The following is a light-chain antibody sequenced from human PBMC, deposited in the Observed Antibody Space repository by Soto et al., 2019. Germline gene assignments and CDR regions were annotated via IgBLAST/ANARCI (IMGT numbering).Light chain of an antibody. CDR2: GTS. V-gene: IGKV3-20*01. CDR1: QTVSSSY. CDR3: QQYDSSPPRFT. Sequence: EIVLTQSPGTLSLSPGERATLSCRASQTVSSSYLAWYHQKPGQAPRLLIYGTSSRATGIPDRFSGSGSGTDFTLTISRLEPEDFAVYYCQQYDSSPPRFTFGPGTKGDIK. J-gene: IGKJ3*01.